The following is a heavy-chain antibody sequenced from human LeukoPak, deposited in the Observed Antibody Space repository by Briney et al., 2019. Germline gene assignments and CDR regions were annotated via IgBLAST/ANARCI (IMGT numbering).Heavy chain of an antibody. V-gene: IGHV4-34*01. D-gene: IGHD3-16*01. CDR2: INHRGYT. CDR1: GGSFNDYY. CDR3: ARAWGPTGPPPNY. J-gene: IGHJ4*02. Sequence: SETLSLTCAVYGGSFNDYYWTWIRQPPGKGLEWLGEINHRGYTNYNPSLESRVTISVDKSKRWFFLNLRSATAADTAVYYCARAWGPTGPPPNYWGQGTLVTVSS.